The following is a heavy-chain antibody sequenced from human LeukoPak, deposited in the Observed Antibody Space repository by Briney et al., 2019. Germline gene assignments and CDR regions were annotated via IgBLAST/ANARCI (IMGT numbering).Heavy chain of an antibody. Sequence: SETLSPTCTVSGGSISSYYWSWIRQPPGKGLEWIGYIYYSGSTNYNPSLKSRVTISVDTSKNQFSLKLSSVTAADTAVYYCARHDYGGNSEPLGYWGQGTLVTVSS. J-gene: IGHJ4*02. CDR2: IYYSGST. CDR3: ARHDYGGNSEPLGY. CDR1: GGSISSYY. D-gene: IGHD4-23*01. V-gene: IGHV4-59*01.